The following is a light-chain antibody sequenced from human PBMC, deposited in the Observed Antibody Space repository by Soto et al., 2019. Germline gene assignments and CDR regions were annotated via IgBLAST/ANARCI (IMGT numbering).Light chain of an antibody. CDR1: QSISSW. V-gene: IGKV1-5*03. CDR2: KAS. CDR3: QQYNNSPWP. Sequence: DIQMTQSPSTLSASVGDRVTITCRASQSISSWLAWYQQKPGKAPKLLIYKASSLESGVPSRFSGSGSGTEFTLTISSLQPDDFATYYCQQYNNSPWPFGQGTKVEIK. J-gene: IGKJ1*01.